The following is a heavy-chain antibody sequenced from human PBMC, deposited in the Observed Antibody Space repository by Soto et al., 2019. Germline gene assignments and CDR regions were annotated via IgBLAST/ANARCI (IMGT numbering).Heavy chain of an antibody. Sequence: QVQLVESGGGVVQPGRSLSLSCAASGFDFSDYAMHWVRQAPGKGLEWAAVISHDGNSKYSADSVKGRITVSRDNSRNTVILQMDSSISEDTGVYYCATDRNGSGTRWDMAVWGQGTTVTVSS. CDR2: ISHDGNSK. CDR1: GFDFSDYA. J-gene: IGHJ6*02. V-gene: IGHV3-30*03. CDR3: ATDRNGSGTRWDMAV. D-gene: IGHD3-10*01.